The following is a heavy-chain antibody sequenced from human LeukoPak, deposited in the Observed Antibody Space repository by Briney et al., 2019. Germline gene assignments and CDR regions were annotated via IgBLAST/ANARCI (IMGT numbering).Heavy chain of an antibody. V-gene: IGHV4-39*07. D-gene: IGHD6-19*01. J-gene: IGHJ3*02. CDR3: ARRALGLFYAFDI. Sequence: SETLSLTCTVSGGSISSSRYYWGWIRQPPGKGLEWIGSIYYSGSTNYNPSLKSRVTMSVDTSKNQFSLKLSSVTAADTAVYYCARRALGLFYAFDIWGQGTMVTVSS. CDR1: GGSISSSRYY. CDR2: IYYSGST.